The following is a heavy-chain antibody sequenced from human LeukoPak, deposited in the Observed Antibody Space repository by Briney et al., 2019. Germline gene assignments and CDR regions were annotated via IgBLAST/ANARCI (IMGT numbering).Heavy chain of an antibody. CDR3: ARDRHLRLPLDY. J-gene: IGHJ4*02. Sequence: ASVKVSCKASGYTFTSYGISWVRQAPGQGLEWMGWISAYNGNTNYAQKLQGRVTMATDTSTSTAYMELRSLRSDDTAVYYCARDRHLRLPLDYWGQGTLVTVSS. CDR1: GYTFTSYG. CDR2: ISAYNGNT. D-gene: IGHD2-21*02. V-gene: IGHV1-18*01.